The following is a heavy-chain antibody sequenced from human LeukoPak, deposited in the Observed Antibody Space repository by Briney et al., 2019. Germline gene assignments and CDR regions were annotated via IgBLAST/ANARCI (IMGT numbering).Heavy chain of an antibody. V-gene: IGHV1-69*06. J-gene: IGHJ3*02. D-gene: IGHD3-10*01. CDR3: ARGLIGGSGSFDAFDI. CDR2: IIPIFGTA. CDR1: GGTFSSYA. Sequence: SVKVSCKASGGTFSSYAISWVRQAPGQGLEWMGGIIPIFGTANYAQKFQGRATITADKSTSTAYTELSSLRSEDTAVYYCARGLIGGSGSFDAFDIWGQGTMVTVSS.